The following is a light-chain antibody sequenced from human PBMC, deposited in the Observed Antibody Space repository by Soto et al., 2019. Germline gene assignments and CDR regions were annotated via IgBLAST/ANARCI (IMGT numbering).Light chain of an antibody. CDR3: HQYNSYS. CDR2: DAS. V-gene: IGKV3-20*01. J-gene: IGKJ1*01. Sequence: EIVLTQSPGTLSLAPGERATLSCRASQRVSNSYLAWYKQKPGQPPRLIIFDASSRATGIPDRFSGSGSGTEFTLTISSLQPDDFATYYCHQYNSYSFGQGTKVDI. CDR1: QRVSNSY.